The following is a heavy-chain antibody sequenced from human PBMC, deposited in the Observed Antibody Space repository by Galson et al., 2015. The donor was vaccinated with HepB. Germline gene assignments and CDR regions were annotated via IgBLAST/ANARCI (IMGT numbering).Heavy chain of an antibody. CDR2: INWNGGST. CDR1: GFTFDDYG. CDR3: ARDKQWNSSVRNDY. Sequence: ALRLSCAASGFTFDDYGMSWVRQAPGKGLEWVSGINWNGGSTGYADSVKGRFTISRDNAKNSLYLQMNSLRAEDTALYYCARDKQWNSSVRNDYWGQGTLVTVSS. J-gene: IGHJ4*02. V-gene: IGHV3-20*04. D-gene: IGHD6-19*01.